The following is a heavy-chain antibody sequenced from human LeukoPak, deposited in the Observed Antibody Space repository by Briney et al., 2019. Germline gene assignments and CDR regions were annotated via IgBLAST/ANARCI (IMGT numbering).Heavy chain of an antibody. Sequence: SETLSLTCTVSGGSISSYYWSWIRQPPGKGLEWIGYIYYSGSTNYNPSLKSRVTISVDTSKNQFSLKLSSVTAADTAVYYCARGRGGTGWERIPPFDYWGQGTLVTVSS. CDR3: ARGRGGTGWERIPPFDY. V-gene: IGHV4-59*01. J-gene: IGHJ4*02. D-gene: IGHD1-26*01. CDR2: IYYSGST. CDR1: GGSISSYY.